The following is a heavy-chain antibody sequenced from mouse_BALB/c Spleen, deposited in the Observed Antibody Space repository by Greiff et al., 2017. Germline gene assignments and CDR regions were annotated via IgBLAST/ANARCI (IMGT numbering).Heavy chain of an antibody. D-gene: IGHD4-1*01. CDR1: GFSLTSYG. CDR3: ARGLGRGGYYFDY. CDR2: IWAGGST. V-gene: IGHV2-9*02. J-gene: IGHJ2*01. Sequence: VQLQESGPGLVAPSQSLSITCTVSGFSLTSYGVHWVRQPPGKGLEWLGVIWAGGSTNYNSALMSRLSISKDNSKSQVFLKMNSLQTDDTAMYYCARGLGRGGYYFDYWGQGTTLTVSS.